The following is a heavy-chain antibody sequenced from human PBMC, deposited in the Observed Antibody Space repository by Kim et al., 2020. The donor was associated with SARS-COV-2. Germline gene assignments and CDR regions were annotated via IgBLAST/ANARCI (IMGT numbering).Heavy chain of an antibody. V-gene: IGHV4-39*01. Sequence: SETLSLTCTVSGVSISSSTDYWAWIRQPPGKGLECIGNINYSGRAYYNPSLNSRVTISVDTSKNQLSLKLSSVTAADTAVYYCARHVRNWYFDLWGRGTLVNVSS. J-gene: IGHJ2*01. CDR2: INYSGRA. CDR1: GVSISSSTDY. CDR3: ARHVRNWYFDL.